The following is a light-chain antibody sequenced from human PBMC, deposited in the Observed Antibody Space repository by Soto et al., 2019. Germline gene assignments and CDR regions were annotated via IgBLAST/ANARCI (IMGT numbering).Light chain of an antibody. V-gene: IGLV2-14*01. J-gene: IGLJ1*01. CDR3: SSHAGSSAFYV. Sequence: QSVLTQPASVSGSPGQSITISCTGTSSDIGAYDYVSWYQQYPGRVPKLIIHEVTNRPSGVSDRFSGSKSGNTASLTISGLQTEDEADYYCSSHAGSSAFYVFGTGTKLTV. CDR1: SSDIGAYDY. CDR2: EVT.